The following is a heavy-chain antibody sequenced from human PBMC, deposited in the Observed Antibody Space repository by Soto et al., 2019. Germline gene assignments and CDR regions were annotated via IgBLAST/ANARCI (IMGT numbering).Heavy chain of an antibody. CDR2: VSSDGSNQ. D-gene: IGHD2-2*01. Sequence: LRLSCAASGFSFNKYGMHWVRQAPGKGLEWVAYVSSDGSNQYYADSVKGRFTISRDNSKSTLFLQLDSLRVDDTAVYYCAKDRVIQLLPIWPDPWGQGTLVTVSS. CDR1: GFSFNKYG. V-gene: IGHV3-30*18. J-gene: IGHJ5*02. CDR3: AKDRVIQLLPIWPDP.